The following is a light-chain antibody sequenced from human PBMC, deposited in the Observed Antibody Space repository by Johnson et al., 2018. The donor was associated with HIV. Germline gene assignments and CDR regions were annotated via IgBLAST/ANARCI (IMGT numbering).Light chain of an antibody. Sequence: HSVLTQPPSVSAAPGQKVTISCSGSSSNIGNNYVSWYQQLPGTAPRLLIYDNNKRPSGIPDRFSGSKSGTSATLGITGLQTGDEADYYCGTWDSSLSAPRVFVTGTKVTVL. CDR1: SSNIGNNY. CDR2: DNN. CDR3: GTWDSSLSAPRV. V-gene: IGLV1-51*01. J-gene: IGLJ1*01.